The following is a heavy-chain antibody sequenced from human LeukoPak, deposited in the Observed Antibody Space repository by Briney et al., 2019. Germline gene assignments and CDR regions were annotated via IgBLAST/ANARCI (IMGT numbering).Heavy chain of an antibody. V-gene: IGHV1-69*06. CDR2: IIPIFGTA. CDR1: GGTFSSYA. D-gene: IGHD6-13*01. Sequence: HWASVKVSCKASGGTFSSYAISWVRQAPGQGLEWMGGIIPIFGTANYAQKFQGRVAITADKSTSTAYMELSSLRSEDTAVYYCARVRQQLSRKYYYYYMDVWGKGITVTVSS. CDR3: ARVRQQLSRKYYYYYMDV. J-gene: IGHJ6*03.